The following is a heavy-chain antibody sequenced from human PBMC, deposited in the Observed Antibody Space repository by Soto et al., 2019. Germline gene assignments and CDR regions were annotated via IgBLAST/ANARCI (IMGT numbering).Heavy chain of an antibody. CDR1: GFTFSSYS. CDR3: AREPVTTKWYFDN. D-gene: IGHD1-1*01. Sequence: PGGSLRLSCATSGFTFSSYSMHWFRQAPGKGLEWVAVTSPSGGITFYADSVKGRFTISRDNSKNTLYLQMNSLRAEDSAVYYCAREPVTTKWYFDNWGQGILVTVSS. J-gene: IGHJ4*02. CDR2: TSPSGGIT. V-gene: IGHV3-30-3*01.